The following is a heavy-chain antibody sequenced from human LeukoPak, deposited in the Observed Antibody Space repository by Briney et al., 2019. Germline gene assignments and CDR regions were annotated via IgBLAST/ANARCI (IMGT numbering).Heavy chain of an antibody. CDR1: GYSISSGYY. CDR2: SGST. J-gene: IGHJ4*02. V-gene: IGHV4-38-2*02. Sequence: SETLSLTCTVSGYSISSGYYWGWIRQPPGKGLEWIGSGSTYYNPSLKSRVTISVDTSKNQFSLKLSSVTAADTAVYYCARNQDYYYDSSGYFDYWGQGTLVTVSS. CDR3: ARNQDYYYDSSGYFDY. D-gene: IGHD3-22*01.